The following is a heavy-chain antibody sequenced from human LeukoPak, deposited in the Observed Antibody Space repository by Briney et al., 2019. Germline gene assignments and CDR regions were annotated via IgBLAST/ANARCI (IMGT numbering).Heavy chain of an antibody. Sequence: GESLKISCRGSGFSFSSYWIGWVRQMPGKGLEWMGIIYPGDSDTRYSPSFQGQVTISADKSISTAYLQWSSLKASDTAMYYCARTRRITIFGVAPGAFDIWGQGTMVTVSS. V-gene: IGHV5-51*01. D-gene: IGHD3-3*01. CDR1: GFSFSSYW. CDR2: IYPGDSDT. J-gene: IGHJ3*02. CDR3: ARTRRITIFGVAPGAFDI.